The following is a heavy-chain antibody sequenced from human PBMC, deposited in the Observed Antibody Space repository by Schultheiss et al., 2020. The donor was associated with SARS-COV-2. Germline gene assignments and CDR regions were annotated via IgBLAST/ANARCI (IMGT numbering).Heavy chain of an antibody. Sequence: SETLSLTCTVSGGSISSGGYYWSWIRQPPGQGLEWIGSIYYSGSTYYNPSLKSQVTISVDTSKNQFSLKLSSVTAADTAVYYCARGWVYGYNNGPRQRFDYWGQGRLVTVSS. CDR3: ARGWVYGYNNGPRQRFDY. J-gene: IGHJ4*02. V-gene: IGHV4-39*01. CDR1: GGSISSGGYY. D-gene: IGHD5-24*01. CDR2: IYYSGST.